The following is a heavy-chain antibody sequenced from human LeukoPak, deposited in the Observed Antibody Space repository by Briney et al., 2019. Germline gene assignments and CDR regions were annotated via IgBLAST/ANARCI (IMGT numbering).Heavy chain of an antibody. D-gene: IGHD5-18*01. J-gene: IGHJ4*02. CDR2: VHTSGST. V-gene: IGHV4-61*02. CDR3: ARGYTYGHGAMFDF. CDR1: GGSISSDSCY. Sequence: SETLSLTCTVSGGSISSDSCYWTWIRQPAGKGLEWIGRVHTSGSTDFNPSLKSRVSISLDTSKNQFSLKLSSVTAADTAVYYCARGYTYGHGAMFDFWGQGTLVTVSP.